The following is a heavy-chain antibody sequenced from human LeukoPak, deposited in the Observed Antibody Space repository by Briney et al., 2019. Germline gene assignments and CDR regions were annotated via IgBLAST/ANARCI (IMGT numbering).Heavy chain of an antibody. CDR2: IYTSGST. J-gene: IGHJ5*02. CDR3: ARDVDYYYGSGSYYQNWFDP. V-gene: IGHV4-4*07. D-gene: IGHD3-10*01. CDR1: GGSISSYY. Sequence: SETLSLTCTVSGGSISSYYWSWIRQPASKRLEWIGRIYTSGSTNYNPSLKSRVTMSVDASKNQFSLKLSSVTAADTAVYYCARDVDYYYGSGSYYQNWFDPWGQGTLVTVSS.